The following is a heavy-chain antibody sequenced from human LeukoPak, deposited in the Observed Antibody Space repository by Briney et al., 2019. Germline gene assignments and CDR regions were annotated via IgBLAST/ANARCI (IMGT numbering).Heavy chain of an antibody. CDR2: IYYSGST. CDR1: GGSISSGDYY. J-gene: IGHJ5*02. CDR3: ARGLWFGEYNWFDP. V-gene: IGHV4-30-4*01. Sequence: SETLSLTCTVSGGSISSGDYYWSWIRQPPGKGLEWIGYIYYSGSTYYNPSLKSRVTISVDTSKNQLSLKLSSVTAADTAVYYCARGLWFGEYNWFDPWGQGTLVTVSS. D-gene: IGHD3-10*01.